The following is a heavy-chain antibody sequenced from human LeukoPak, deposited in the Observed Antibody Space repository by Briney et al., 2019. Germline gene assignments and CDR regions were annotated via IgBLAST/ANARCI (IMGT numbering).Heavy chain of an antibody. CDR3: ARGRDHAFDI. Sequence: GGSLRLSCAASGLAFTTSAMNWVRQTPGKGLEWLSFISSSSNAIYYGDSVRGRFTISRDNAKNSLYLQMNSLRAEGTAIYFCARGRDHAFDIWGQGTRVTVSS. CDR1: GLAFTTSA. J-gene: IGHJ3*02. V-gene: IGHV3-48*01. CDR2: ISSSSNAI.